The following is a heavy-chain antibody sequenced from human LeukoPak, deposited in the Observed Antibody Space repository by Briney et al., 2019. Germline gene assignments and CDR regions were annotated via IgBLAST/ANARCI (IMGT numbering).Heavy chain of an antibody. CDR2: FDPEDGET. D-gene: IGHD1-26*01. Sequence: ASVKVSCKASGYTFTDYYMHWVRQAPGKGLEWMGGFDPEDGETIYAQKFQGRVTMTEDTSTDTAYMELSSLRSEDTAVYYCATDRGIVGANDAFDIWGQGTMVTVSS. CDR1: GYTFTDYY. V-gene: IGHV1-24*01. J-gene: IGHJ3*02. CDR3: ATDRGIVGANDAFDI.